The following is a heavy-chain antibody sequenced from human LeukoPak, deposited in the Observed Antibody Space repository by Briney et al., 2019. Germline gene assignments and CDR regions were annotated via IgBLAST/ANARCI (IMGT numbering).Heavy chain of an antibody. CDR1: GYTFTTYG. Sequence: ASVKVSCKASGYTFTTYGISWVRQAPGQGLEWRGWSNSNNGDTNYAQKFQGRVTMTTDKSTSTAYMELRSLRPDDMAVYYCARVKDSSGYSGLFDYWGQGTLVTVSS. V-gene: IGHV1-18*03. J-gene: IGHJ4*02. CDR3: ARVKDSSGYSGLFDY. CDR2: SNSNNGDT. D-gene: IGHD3-22*01.